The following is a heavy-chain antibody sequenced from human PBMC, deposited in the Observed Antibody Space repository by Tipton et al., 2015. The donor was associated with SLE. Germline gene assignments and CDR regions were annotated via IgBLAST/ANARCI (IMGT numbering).Heavy chain of an antibody. Sequence: GLVKPSQTLSLTCAISGDSVSSNSAAWSWIRQPAGKGLEWIGYIYTSGSTNYNPSLKSRVTISVDTSKNQFSLKLSSVTAADTAVYYCARGFLRGYGKGYYYGMDVWGQGTTVTVSS. CDR2: IYTSGST. V-gene: IGHV4-4*09. CDR1: GDSVSSNSAA. D-gene: IGHD5-12*01. CDR3: ARGFLRGYGKGYYYGMDV. J-gene: IGHJ6*02.